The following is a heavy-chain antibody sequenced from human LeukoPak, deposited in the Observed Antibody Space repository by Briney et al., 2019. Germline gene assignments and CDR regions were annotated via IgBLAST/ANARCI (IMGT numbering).Heavy chain of an antibody. CDR2: ISSSGSTI. Sequence: GGSLRLSCAASGFTFSDYYMSWIRQAPGKGLEWVSYISSSGSTIYYADSVKGRFTISRDNAKNSLYLQMHNLRAEDTAVYYCARGSRKYQLLLSRISWFDPWGQGTLVTVSS. CDR3: ARGSRKYQLLLSRISWFDP. J-gene: IGHJ5*02. D-gene: IGHD2-2*01. V-gene: IGHV3-11*01. CDR1: GFTFSDYY.